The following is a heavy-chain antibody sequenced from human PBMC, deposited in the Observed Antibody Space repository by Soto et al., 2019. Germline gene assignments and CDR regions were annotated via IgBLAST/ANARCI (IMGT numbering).Heavy chain of an antibody. D-gene: IGHD3-3*02. CDR1: GLTFGAYA. J-gene: IGHJ2*01. V-gene: IGHV3-23*01. Sequence: EKQLLDSGGNLVHPGGSLRLSCVASGLTFGAYAMTWIRQAPGKGLEWVSTISGDGDDPFYADSVRGRFTISRDNSNNIHYLQMNSLRVDATAVYYCAKGGHFSHFDLWGRGTLVTVSS. CDR3: AKGGHFSHFDL. CDR2: ISGDGDDP.